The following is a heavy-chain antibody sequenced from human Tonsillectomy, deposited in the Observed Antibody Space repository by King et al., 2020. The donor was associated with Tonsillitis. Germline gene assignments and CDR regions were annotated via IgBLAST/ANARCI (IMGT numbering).Heavy chain of an antibody. J-gene: IGHJ3*02. CDR2: IYSGGST. CDR1: GFTVSSNY. CDR3: ARIGFLGGYDYGDAFDI. D-gene: IGHD5-12*01. V-gene: IGHV3-53*04. Sequence: VQLVESGGGLVQPGGSLRLSCAASGFTVSSNYMSWVRQAPGKGLEWVSVIYSGGSTYYAASVKGRFTISRHNSKNTPYLQMNSLRAEDTAVYYCARIGFLGGYDYGDAFDIWGQGTMVTVSS.